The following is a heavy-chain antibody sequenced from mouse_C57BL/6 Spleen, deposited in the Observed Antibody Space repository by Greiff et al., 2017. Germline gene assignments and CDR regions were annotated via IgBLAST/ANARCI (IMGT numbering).Heavy chain of an antibody. CDR3: ARNGNYYFDY. Sequence: EVKLVESGGGLVKPGGSLKLSCAASGFTFSDYGMHWVRQAPEKGLEWVAYISSGSSTIYYADTVKGRFTISRDNAKNTLLLQMTSLRSEDTAMYYCARNGNYYFDYWGQGTTLTVAS. V-gene: IGHV5-17*01. CDR2: ISSGSSTI. J-gene: IGHJ2*01. CDR1: GFTFSDYG. D-gene: IGHD2-1*01.